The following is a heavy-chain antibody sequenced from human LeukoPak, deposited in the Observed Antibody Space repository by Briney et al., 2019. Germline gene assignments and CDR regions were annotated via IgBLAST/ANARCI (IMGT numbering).Heavy chain of an antibody. CDR1: GFTFSSYG. D-gene: IGHD3-22*01. V-gene: IGHV3-33*01. CDR3: ATGESSGYYWRPFCY. Sequence: PGGSLRLSCAASGFTFSSYGMHWVRQAPGKGLEWVALIWYDGSNKYYADSVRGRFTISRDNSKNTLYLQMKSLRVEDTAVYYCATGESSGYYWRPFCYWGQGTLVTVSS. CDR2: IWYDGSNK. J-gene: IGHJ4*02.